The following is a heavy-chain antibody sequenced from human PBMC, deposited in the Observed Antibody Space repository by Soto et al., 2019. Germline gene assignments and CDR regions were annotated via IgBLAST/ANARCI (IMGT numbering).Heavy chain of an antibody. D-gene: IGHD3-9*01. CDR3: ARDLDSCFDY. CDR1: GITFSRYG. J-gene: IGHJ4*02. V-gene: IGHV3-33*05. CDR2: ISYDGSDN. Sequence: QVQLVESGGGVVQPGRCLRLSCVTSGITFSRYGMHWVRQAPGKGLEWVAVISYDGSDNYYGDSVRGRFTISRDNSKNTLYLQMNSLRAEDTAVYYCARDLDSCFDYWGQGTIVTVSS.